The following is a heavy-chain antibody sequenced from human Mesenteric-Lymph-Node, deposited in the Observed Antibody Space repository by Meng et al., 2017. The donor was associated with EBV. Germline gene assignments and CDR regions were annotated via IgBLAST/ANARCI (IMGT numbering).Heavy chain of an antibody. V-gene: IGHV4-34*11. CDR3: ARDLLCSGGSCYGY. CDR2: IYYSGST. CDR1: GGVFSGYY. Sequence: QVQLQQLGAGLLKPSESLPLTCALDGGVFSGYYWSWIRQPPGQRLEWIGYIYYSGSTNYNPSLKSRVTISVDTSKNQFSLKLSSVTAADTAVYYCARDLLCSGGSCYGYWGQGTLVTVSS. J-gene: IGHJ4*02. D-gene: IGHD2-15*01.